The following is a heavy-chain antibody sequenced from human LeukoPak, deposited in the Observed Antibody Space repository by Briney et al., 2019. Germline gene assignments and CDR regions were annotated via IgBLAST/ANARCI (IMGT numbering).Heavy chain of an antibody. CDR1: RFTFSSYV. CDR2: ISGGDIVT. Sequence: GGSLRLSCAASRFTFSSYVMSWVRQAPEKGLEWVSGISGGDIVTYYADSVKGRFTISRDNSKNTLYLQMHSLRAEDTAVYYCAKDRAVAAVSDYWGQGTLVTVSS. V-gene: IGHV3-23*01. J-gene: IGHJ4*02. CDR3: AKDRAVAAVSDY. D-gene: IGHD6-13*01.